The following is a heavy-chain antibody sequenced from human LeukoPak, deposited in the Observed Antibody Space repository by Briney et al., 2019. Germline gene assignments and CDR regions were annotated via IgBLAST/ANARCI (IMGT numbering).Heavy chain of an antibody. V-gene: IGHV4-39*07. J-gene: IGHJ4*02. D-gene: IGHD3-22*01. CDR2: IYYSGST. Sequence: SETLSLTCTVSGGSISSYYWGWIRQPPGKGLEWIGSIYYSGSTYYNPSLKSRVTISVDTSKNQFSLKLSSVTAADTAVYYCARDYDSSGYYYESYYFDYWGQGTLVTVSS. CDR3: ARDYDSSGYYYESYYFDY. CDR1: GGSISSYY.